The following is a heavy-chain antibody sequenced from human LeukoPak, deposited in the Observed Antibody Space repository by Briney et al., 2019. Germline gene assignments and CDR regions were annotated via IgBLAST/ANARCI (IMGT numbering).Heavy chain of an antibody. V-gene: IGHV1-69*05. CDR3: ARDSVNLGIAAAGNDY. Sequence: ASVKVSCKXSGGTFSSYAISWVRQAPGQGLEWMGGIIPIFGTANYSQKFQGRVTITTDESMSTAYMELSSLRSEDTAVYYCARDSVNLGIAAAGNDYWGQGTLVTVSS. CDR1: GGTFSSYA. CDR2: IIPIFGTA. J-gene: IGHJ4*02. D-gene: IGHD6-13*01.